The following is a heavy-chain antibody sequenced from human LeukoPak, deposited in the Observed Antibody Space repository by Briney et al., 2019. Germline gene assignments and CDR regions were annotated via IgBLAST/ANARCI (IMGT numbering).Heavy chain of an antibody. Sequence: TASETLSLTCAVYGGSFNGYYWTWIRQPPGKGLEWIGEINHSGSTDYNPSLKSRVTISVDTSKNQFSLKLNSVTAADTAVYYCARGQLRLSNWGQGSLVIVSS. D-gene: IGHD6-25*01. V-gene: IGHV4-34*01. CDR1: GGSFNGYY. CDR2: INHSGST. J-gene: IGHJ4*02. CDR3: ARGQLRLSN.